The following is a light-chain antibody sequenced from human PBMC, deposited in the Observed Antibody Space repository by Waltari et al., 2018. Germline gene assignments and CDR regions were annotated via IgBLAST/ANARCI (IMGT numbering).Light chain of an antibody. J-gene: IGLJ3*02. CDR1: ISNLGAGYD. CDR2: NNS. CDR3: QSYDSGLSVWV. V-gene: IGLV1-40*01. Sequence: QSILPQPPSVSGAPGHMVTISCSGGISNLGAGYDVHWYQQLPGAAPKLLICNNSNRPSGVPDRFSGSRSATSASLAITGLQAEDEADYYCQSYDSGLSVWVFGGGTKLTVV.